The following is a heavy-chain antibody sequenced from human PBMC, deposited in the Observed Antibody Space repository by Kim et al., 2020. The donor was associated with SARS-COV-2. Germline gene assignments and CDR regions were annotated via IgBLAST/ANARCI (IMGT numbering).Heavy chain of an antibody. D-gene: IGHD3-16*01. V-gene: IGHV1-24*01. Sequence: ASVKVSCKVSGFTLRELSVHWVRQAPGQGLEWMGGLDLDDGEIIYAQKFQDRVTMTEDTSTDTAYMDVSALRFEDTAVYYCATAHADVVGHYYLDFWGQGSQVTVSS. J-gene: IGHJ4*02. CDR1: GFTLRELS. CDR3: ATAHADVVGHYYLDF. CDR2: LDLDDGEI.